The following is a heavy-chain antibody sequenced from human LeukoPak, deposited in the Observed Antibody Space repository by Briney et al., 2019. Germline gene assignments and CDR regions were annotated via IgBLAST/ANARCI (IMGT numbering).Heavy chain of an antibody. V-gene: IGHV3-30*18. Sequence: SGGSLRLSCAASGFTFSSYGMHWVRQAPGKGLEWVAVISYDGSNKYYADSVKGRFTISRDNSKNTLYLQMNSLRAEDTAVYYCAKARYDSSGRTIDYWGQGTLVTVSS. CDR3: AKARYDSSGRTIDY. D-gene: IGHD3-22*01. J-gene: IGHJ4*02. CDR1: GFTFSSYG. CDR2: ISYDGSNK.